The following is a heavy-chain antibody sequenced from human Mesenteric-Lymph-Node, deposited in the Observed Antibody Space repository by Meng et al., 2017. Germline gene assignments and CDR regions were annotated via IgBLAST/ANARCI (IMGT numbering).Heavy chain of an antibody. CDR1: GFTFISYV. V-gene: IGHV3-23*01. CDR3: TRTPGSSGYYVY. CDR2: ISGSGGST. J-gene: IGHJ4*02. D-gene: IGHD3-22*01. Sequence: GGLLRSSCAASGFTFISYVMSWARQAPGKGLEWVSGISGSGGSTYYADSVKGRFTFSRDNPKNTLYLQMNSLTAEDTALYYCTRTPGSSGYYVYWGQGTLVTVSS.